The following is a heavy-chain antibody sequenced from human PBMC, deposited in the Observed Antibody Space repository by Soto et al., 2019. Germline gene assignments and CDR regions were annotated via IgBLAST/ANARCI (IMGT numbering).Heavy chain of an antibody. J-gene: IGHJ4*02. V-gene: IGHV1-3*01. CDR1: GYTFSSCA. CDR2: INAGYGNT. Sequence: ASVKVSCKASGYTFSSCAMHWVRQAPGQRLEWMGWINAGYGNTKSSQKFQDRVTISRDTSASTAYMELTGLRSEDTAVYYCARDTGDGTFDFWGQGTLVTVSS. D-gene: IGHD7-27*01. CDR3: ARDTGDGTFDF.